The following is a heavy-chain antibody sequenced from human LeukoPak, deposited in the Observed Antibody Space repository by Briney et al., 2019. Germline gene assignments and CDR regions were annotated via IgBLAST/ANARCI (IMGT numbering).Heavy chain of an antibody. J-gene: IGHJ4*02. CDR1: GFTFSSYW. CDR2: IKRDGSDK. Sequence: GGSLRLSCVASGFTFSSYWMSWVRQAPGKGLEWVANIKRDGSDKYYVDSVKGRFTISRDNSKNTLYLQMNSLRAEDTAVYYCARGEMAAPENFDYWGQGTLVTVSS. D-gene: IGHD5-24*01. V-gene: IGHV3-7*04. CDR3: ARGEMAAPENFDY.